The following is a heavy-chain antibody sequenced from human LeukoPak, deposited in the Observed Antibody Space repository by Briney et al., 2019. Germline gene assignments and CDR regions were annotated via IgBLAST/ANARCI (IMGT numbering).Heavy chain of an antibody. CDR1: GGSISSSSYY. CDR3: ARGGSYYGSGSYPPFDY. CDR2: IYYSGST. V-gene: IGHV4-39*01. D-gene: IGHD3-10*01. J-gene: IGHJ4*02. Sequence: SETLSLTCTVSGGSISSSSYYWGWIRQPPGRGPEWIGSIYYSGSTYYNPPLKSRVTISVDTSKNQFSLKLSSVTAADTAVYYCARGGSYYGSGSYPPFDYWGQGTLVTVSS.